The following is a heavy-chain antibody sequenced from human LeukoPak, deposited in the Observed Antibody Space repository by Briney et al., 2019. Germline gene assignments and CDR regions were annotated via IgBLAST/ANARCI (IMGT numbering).Heavy chain of an antibody. Sequence: SETLSLTCTVSGGSISSYYWSWIRQSPGKGLEWIGYIYYSGSTNYNPSLKSRATISVDTSKNQFSLKLSSVTAADTAVYYCARQGEWSSSSGFFHYYMDVWGKGTTVTVSS. V-gene: IGHV4-59*08. CDR3: ARQGEWSSSSGFFHYYMDV. D-gene: IGHD6-6*01. CDR2: IYYSGST. J-gene: IGHJ6*03. CDR1: GGSISSYY.